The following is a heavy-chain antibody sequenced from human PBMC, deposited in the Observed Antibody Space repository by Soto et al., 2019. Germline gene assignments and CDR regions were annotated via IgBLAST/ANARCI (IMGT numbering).Heavy chain of an antibody. J-gene: IGHJ4*02. CDR2: ISYDGNNQ. CDR3: AKNYYGAGSYLLMDDY. Sequence: QVQLVESGGGVVQPGRSLRLYCVASAFSFSSYAMHWVRQAPGKGLEWVAVISYDGNNQWYADSVKGRFTISRDKYENTLYLQMTSLRAEDTAVYYCAKNYYGAGSYLLMDDYWGQGTLVTVSA. CDR1: AFSFSSYA. V-gene: IGHV3-30*18. D-gene: IGHD3-10*01.